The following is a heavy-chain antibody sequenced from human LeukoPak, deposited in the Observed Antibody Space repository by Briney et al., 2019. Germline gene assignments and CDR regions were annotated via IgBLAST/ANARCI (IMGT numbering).Heavy chain of an antibody. Sequence: GGSLRLSCAASGFTFSSYDMHWVRQATGKGLEWVSAIGTAGDTYYPGSVKGRFTISRENAKNSLYLQMNSLRAGDTAVYYCARDLVSSGPYYYYFYGMDVWGQGTTVTVSS. CDR3: ARDLVSSGPYYYYFYGMDV. D-gene: IGHD6-19*01. CDR1: GFTFSSYD. CDR2: IGTAGDT. J-gene: IGHJ6*02. V-gene: IGHV3-13*01.